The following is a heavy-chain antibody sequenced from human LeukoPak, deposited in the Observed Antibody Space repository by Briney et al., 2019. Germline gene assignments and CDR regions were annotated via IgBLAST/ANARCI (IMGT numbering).Heavy chain of an antibody. J-gene: IGHJ6*03. D-gene: IGHD3-3*01. CDR1: GFTFSSYG. V-gene: IGHV3-33*01. Sequence: GGSLRLSCAASGFTFSSYGMHWVRQAPGKGLEGVAVICYDGSNKYYADSVKGGFTISRDNSKNTLYLQMNSLRAEDTAVYYCARASGDKYYDFWSGHYYYYYYMDVWGKGTTVTVSS. CDR3: ARASGDKYYDFWSGHYYYYYYMDV. CDR2: ICYDGSNK.